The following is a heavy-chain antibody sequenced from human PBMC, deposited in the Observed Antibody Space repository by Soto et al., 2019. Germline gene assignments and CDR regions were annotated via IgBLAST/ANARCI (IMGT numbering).Heavy chain of an antibody. D-gene: IGHD5-18*01. J-gene: IGHJ6*02. CDR3: AKAQGDTAMAPYYYGMDV. CDR2: ISGSGGST. CDR1: GFTFSSNA. Sequence: GGSLRPSCAAPGFTFSSNAMSWVRQAPGRGLGWVSAISGSGGSTYYADSVKGRFTISRDNSKNTLYLQMNSLRAEDTAVYYCAKAQGDTAMAPYYYGMDVWGQGTTVTVSS. V-gene: IGHV3-23*01.